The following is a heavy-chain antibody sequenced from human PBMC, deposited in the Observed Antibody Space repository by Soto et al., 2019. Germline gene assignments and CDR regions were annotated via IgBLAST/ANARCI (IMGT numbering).Heavy chain of an antibody. CDR2: INTYNGNT. D-gene: IGHD6-19*01. Sequence: ASVKVRCNAPGEGFNSYARRWVRQATGQRLECMGWINTYNGNTNYAQKLQGRVTMTTDTSTSTAYMELRSLRSDDTAVYYCATVAVSGLAYFQPWGQGTLVTVPQ. CDR3: ATVAVSGLAYFQP. CDR1: GEGFNSYA. V-gene: IGHV1-18*01. J-gene: IGHJ1*01.